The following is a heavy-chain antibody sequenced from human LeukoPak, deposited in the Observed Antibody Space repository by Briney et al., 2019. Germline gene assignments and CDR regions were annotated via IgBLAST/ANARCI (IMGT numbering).Heavy chain of an antibody. CDR1: AGSISSSSYY. Sequence: NPSETLSLTCTVSAGSISSSSYYWGWIRQPPGKGLEWIGSIYYSGSTYYNPSLKSRVTISVDTSKNQFSLKLSSVTAADTAVYYCARGSYVYWFDPWGQGTLVTVSS. V-gene: IGHV4-39*07. CDR2: IYYSGST. J-gene: IGHJ5*02. D-gene: IGHD3-16*01. CDR3: ARGSYVYWFDP.